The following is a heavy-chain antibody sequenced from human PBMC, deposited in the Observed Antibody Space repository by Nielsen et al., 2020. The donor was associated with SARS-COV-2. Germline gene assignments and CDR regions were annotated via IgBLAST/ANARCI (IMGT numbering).Heavy chain of an antibody. Sequence: KVSCKGSGYSFTTYWIAWVRQLPGKGLEWMGIIYPGDSDTRYSPSFQGQVTISADKSISTAYLQWSSLKASDTALYYCARGAYSSGWYSWGQGTLVTVSS. J-gene: IGHJ4*02. CDR1: GYSFTTYW. V-gene: IGHV5-51*01. CDR2: IYPGDSDT. D-gene: IGHD6-19*01. CDR3: ARGAYSSGWYS.